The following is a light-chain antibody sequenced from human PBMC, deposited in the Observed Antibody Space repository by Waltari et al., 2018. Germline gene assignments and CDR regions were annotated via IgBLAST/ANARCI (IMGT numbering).Light chain of an antibody. J-gene: IGLJ1*01. V-gene: IGLV3-19*01. CDR3: HCRDSNTDRLGV. CDR1: SLRTYY. CDR2: GKD. Sequence: SSELTQDPPVSVALGQTVRITCQGESLRTYYASWYQQKPGQAPVLVFYGKDNRPSGISDRVSGSNSGNTASLTITGAQAEDEADYYCHCRDSNTDRLGVFGAGTKVTVL.